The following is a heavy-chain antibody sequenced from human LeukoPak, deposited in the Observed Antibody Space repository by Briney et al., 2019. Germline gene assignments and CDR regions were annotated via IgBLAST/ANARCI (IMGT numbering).Heavy chain of an antibody. CDR1: GFTFSSYW. CDR2: IKQDGSEM. D-gene: IGHD3-10*01. CDR3: ARVFRVHLDY. J-gene: IGHJ4*02. Sequence: GGSLRLSCADSGFTFSSYWMTWVRQAPGKGLEWVANIKQDGSEMFYVVSVKGRFTISRDNAKNSLFLQMNSLRAEDTAVYYCARVFRVHLDYWGQGTLVTVSS. V-gene: IGHV3-7*03.